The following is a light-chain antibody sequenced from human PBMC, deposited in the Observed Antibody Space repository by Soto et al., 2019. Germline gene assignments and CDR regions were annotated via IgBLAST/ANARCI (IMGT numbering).Light chain of an antibody. CDR3: QQYYSSPLT. Sequence: TVMTQSPGSLAVSLGARATINCKSSQSVLYNSKNQNYLAWYQQKPGQPPKLLIYWASTRESGVPDRFRGSGSRTDFTLTITSLQAEDAAVYYCQQYYSSPLTFGQGTRLDIK. CDR2: WAS. J-gene: IGKJ5*01. CDR1: QSVLYNSKNQNY. V-gene: IGKV4-1*01.